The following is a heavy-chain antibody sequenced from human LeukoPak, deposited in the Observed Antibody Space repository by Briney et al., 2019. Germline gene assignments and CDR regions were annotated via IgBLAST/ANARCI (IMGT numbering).Heavy chain of an antibody. CDR3: ASSGVRDYFDY. V-gene: IGHV3-7*01. Sequence: GGSLRLSCAASGFTFSSYWMGWVRQAPGKGLEWVANIKQDGSEKYYVDSVKGRFTISRDNAKNSLYLQMNSLRAEDTAVYYCASSGVRDYFDYWGQGTLVTVSS. CDR1: GFTFSSYW. J-gene: IGHJ4*02. CDR2: IKQDGSEK. D-gene: IGHD3-10*01.